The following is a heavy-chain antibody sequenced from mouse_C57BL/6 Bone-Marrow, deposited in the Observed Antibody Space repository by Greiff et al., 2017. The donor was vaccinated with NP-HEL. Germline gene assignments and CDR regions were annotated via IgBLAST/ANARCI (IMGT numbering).Heavy chain of an antibody. Sequence: EVKLVESGGGLVKPGGSLKLSRAASGFTFSDYGMHWVRQAPEKGLEWVAYISSGSSTIYYADTVKGRFTISRDNAKNTLFLQMTSLRSEDTAMYYCAKSVFAYWGQGTLVTVSA. CDR2: ISSGSSTI. CDR3: AKSVFAY. CDR1: GFTFSDYG. V-gene: IGHV5-17*01. D-gene: IGHD1-3*01. J-gene: IGHJ3*01.